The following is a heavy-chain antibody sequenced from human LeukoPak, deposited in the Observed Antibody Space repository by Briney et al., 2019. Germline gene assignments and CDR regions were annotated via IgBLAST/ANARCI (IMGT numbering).Heavy chain of an antibody. CDR1: GFIFSSYA. Sequence: PGRSLRLSCAASGFIFSSYAMHWVRQAPGKGLEWVTVISYDGSNKYYADSVKGRFTISRDSSKTPLYLQMNSLRVEDTAVYYCAREIVGIAAAGVFDYWGQGTLVTVSS. V-gene: IGHV3-30-3*01. CDR2: ISYDGSNK. D-gene: IGHD6-13*01. J-gene: IGHJ4*02. CDR3: AREIVGIAAAGVFDY.